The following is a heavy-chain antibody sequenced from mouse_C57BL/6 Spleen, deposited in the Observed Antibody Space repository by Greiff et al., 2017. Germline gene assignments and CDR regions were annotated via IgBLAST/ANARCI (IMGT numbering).Heavy chain of an antibody. CDR3: ARDYYGSSYDWYFDV. V-gene: IGHV5-17*01. CDR2: ISSGSSTI. J-gene: IGHJ1*03. CDR1: GFTFSDYG. Sequence: EVKLQESGGGLVKPGGSLKLSCAASGFTFSDYGMHWVRQAPEKGLEWVAYISSGSSTIYYADTVKGRFTIARDNAKSTLFLQMTNLRSEDTAMYYCARDYYGSSYDWYFDVWGTGTTVTVSS. D-gene: IGHD1-1*01.